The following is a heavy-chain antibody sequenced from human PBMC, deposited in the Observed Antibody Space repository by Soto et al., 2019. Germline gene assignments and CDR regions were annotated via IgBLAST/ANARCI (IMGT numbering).Heavy chain of an antibody. CDR2: ISAYNGNR. Sequence: GASLMVSGNTAGYTFTSYGISWVRQATGPVPEWMAWISAYNGNRNYAQKLQGRVTMTTDTSTSTAYMELRSLRSDDTAVYYCARIRLVVVAATRGDYYYYGMDVWGQGTTVPVSS. CDR3: ARIRLVVVAATRGDYYYYGMDV. V-gene: IGHV1-18*01. D-gene: IGHD2-15*01. CDR1: GYTFTSYG. J-gene: IGHJ6*02.